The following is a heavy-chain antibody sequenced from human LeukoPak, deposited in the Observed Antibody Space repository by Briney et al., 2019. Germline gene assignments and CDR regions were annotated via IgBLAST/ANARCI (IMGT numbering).Heavy chain of an antibody. CDR2: MSADSATT. D-gene: IGHD3-10*01. CDR3: ARKSASGNYPLDY. CDR1: GFNFGSYS. V-gene: IGHV3-23*01. Sequence: PGGSLRLSCAASGFNFGSYSMTWVRQAPGKGLEWVSVMSADSATTFYAGSVKGPFTISRDNAKNTVFLQMSSLRAEDTALYYCARKSASGNYPLDYWGQGTLVTVSS. J-gene: IGHJ4*02.